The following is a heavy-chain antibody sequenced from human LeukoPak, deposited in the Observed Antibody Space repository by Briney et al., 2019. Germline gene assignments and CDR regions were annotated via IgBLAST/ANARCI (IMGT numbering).Heavy chain of an antibody. Sequence: GASVKVSCKASGYTFTSYGISWVRQAPGQGLEWMGWISAYNGNTNYAQKLQGRVTMTRNTSISTAYMELSSLRSEDTAVYYCARDRGVVVPAAWFDPWGQGTLVTVSS. D-gene: IGHD2-2*01. CDR2: ISAYNGNT. J-gene: IGHJ5*02. V-gene: IGHV1-18*01. CDR3: ARDRGVVVPAAWFDP. CDR1: GYTFTSYG.